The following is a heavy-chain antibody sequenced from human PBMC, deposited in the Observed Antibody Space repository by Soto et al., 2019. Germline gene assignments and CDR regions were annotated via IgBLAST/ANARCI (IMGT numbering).Heavy chain of an antibody. D-gene: IGHD3-3*01. CDR1: GYTFTSYD. J-gene: IGHJ6*03. V-gene: IGHV1-8*01. CDR2: MNPNSGNT. Sequence: ASVKVSCKASGYTFTSYDINWVRQATGQGLEWMGWMNPNSGNTGYAQKFQGRVTMTRNTSISTAYMELSSLRSEDTAVYYCARIVRTYYDFWSGYYYYYYMDVWGKGTTVTVSS. CDR3: ARIVRTYYDFWSGYYYYYYMDV.